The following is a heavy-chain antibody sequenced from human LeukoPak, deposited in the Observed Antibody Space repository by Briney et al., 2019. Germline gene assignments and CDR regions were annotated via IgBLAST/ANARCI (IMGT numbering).Heavy chain of an antibody. CDR2: IIPIFGTA. J-gene: IGHJ3*02. CDR1: GGTFSSYA. Sequence: SVKVSCKASGGTFSSYAISWVRQAPGQGLEWMGGIIPIFGTANYAQKFQGRVTITADESTSTAYMELSSLRSEDTAVYYCARHLGLLWFGEFRGDAFDIWGQGTMVTVSS. D-gene: IGHD3-10*01. V-gene: IGHV1-69*01. CDR3: ARHLGLLWFGEFRGDAFDI.